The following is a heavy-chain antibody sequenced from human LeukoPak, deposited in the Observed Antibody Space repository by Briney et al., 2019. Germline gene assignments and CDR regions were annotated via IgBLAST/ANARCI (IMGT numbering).Heavy chain of an antibody. CDR3: ARKYSYGPFDY. CDR1: GFTFSSYA. Sequence: GGSLRLSCAASGFTFSSYAMHWVRQAPGKGLEWVAVISYDGSNKYYADPVKGRFTISRDNSKNTLYLQMNSLRAEDTAVYYCARKYSYGPFDYWGQGTLVTVSS. V-gene: IGHV3-30-3*01. CDR2: ISYDGSNK. J-gene: IGHJ4*02. D-gene: IGHD5-18*01.